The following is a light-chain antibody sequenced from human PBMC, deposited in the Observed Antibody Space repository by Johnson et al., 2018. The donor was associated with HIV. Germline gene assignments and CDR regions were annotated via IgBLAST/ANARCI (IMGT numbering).Light chain of an antibody. CDR3: AAWGDSLTGPKYF. CDR1: SSNIGSNT. Sequence: HSVLTQPPSASGTPGQRVTISCSGSSSNIGSNTVNWYQHLPGTAPNLLIYRDIQRPSGVPDRFSGSKSGTSASLAISGLQAEDEADYYCAAWGDSLTGPKYFFGTGTKVTVL. V-gene: IGLV1-44*01. CDR2: RDI. J-gene: IGLJ1*01.